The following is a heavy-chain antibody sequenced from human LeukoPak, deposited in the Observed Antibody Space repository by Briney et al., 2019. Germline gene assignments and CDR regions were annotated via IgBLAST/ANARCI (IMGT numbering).Heavy chain of an antibody. CDR3: ARLHTYYASYGVDP. CDR1: GYSISSGYY. Sequence: SETLSLTCTVSGYSISSGYYWSWIRQPPGKGLEWIGYIYYSGSTNYNPSLKSRVTISVDTSKNQFSLKLSSVTAADTAVYYCARLHTYYASYGVDPWGQGTLVTVSS. CDR2: IYYSGST. J-gene: IGHJ5*02. V-gene: IGHV4-61*01. D-gene: IGHD3-3*01.